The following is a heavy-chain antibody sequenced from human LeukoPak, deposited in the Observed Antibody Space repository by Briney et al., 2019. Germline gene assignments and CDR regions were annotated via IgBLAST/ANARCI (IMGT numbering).Heavy chain of an antibody. J-gene: IGHJ4*02. CDR2: INWNSGSI. CDR3: AKDTTLED. CDR1: GFTFDDYA. Sequence: GGSLRLSCAASGFTFDDYAMHWVRQAPGKGLEWVSGINWNSGSIGYADSVKGRFTISRDNTKNSLYLRMNSLRAEDTALYFCAKDTTLEDWGQGTLVTVSS. D-gene: IGHD1-1*01. V-gene: IGHV3-9*01.